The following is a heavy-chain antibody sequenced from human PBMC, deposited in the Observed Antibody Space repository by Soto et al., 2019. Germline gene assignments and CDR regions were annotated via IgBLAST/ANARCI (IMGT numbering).Heavy chain of an antibody. V-gene: IGHV3-13*01. D-gene: IGHD1-26*01. CDR2: IGTAGDT. J-gene: IGHJ4*02. CDR3: ARIGIVGATREYYFDY. Sequence: VQLVESGGGLVQPGGSLRLSCAASGFTFSSYDMHWVRQATGKGLEWVSAIGTAGDTYYPGSVKGRFTISRENAKNSLYLQMNSLRAEDTAVYYCARIGIVGATREYYFDYWGQGTLVTVSS. CDR1: GFTFSSYD.